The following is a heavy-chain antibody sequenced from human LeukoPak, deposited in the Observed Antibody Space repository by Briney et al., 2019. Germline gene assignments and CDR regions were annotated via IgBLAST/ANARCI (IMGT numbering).Heavy chain of an antibody. V-gene: IGHV3-23*01. D-gene: IGHD6-13*01. CDR3: AKVPSSSWYYFDY. J-gene: IGHJ4*02. CDR2: VSGGGGYT. Sequence: GGSLRLSCAASGFTFSSYAMSWVRQAPGKGLEWVSTVSGGGGYTYYADSVKDRFTISRDNSKNTLYLQMNSLTAEDTAVYYCAKVPSSSWYYFDYWGQGTLVTVSS. CDR1: GFTFSSYA.